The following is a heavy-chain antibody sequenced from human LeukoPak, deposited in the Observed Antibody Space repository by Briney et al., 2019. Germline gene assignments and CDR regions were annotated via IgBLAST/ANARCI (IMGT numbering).Heavy chain of an antibody. D-gene: IGHD6-19*01. J-gene: IGHJ6*03. Sequence: SETLSLTCTVSGGSISSYYWSWIRQPPGKGLEWIGYIYYSGSTNYNPSLKSRVTISVDTSKNQFSLKLSSVTAADTAVYYCARVYSSGWYEDYYYYMDVWGKGTTVTISS. V-gene: IGHV4-59*01. CDR1: GGSISSYY. CDR3: ARVYSSGWYEDYYYYMDV. CDR2: IYYSGST.